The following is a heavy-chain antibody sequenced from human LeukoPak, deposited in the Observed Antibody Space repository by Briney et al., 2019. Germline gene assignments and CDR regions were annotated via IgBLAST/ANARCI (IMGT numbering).Heavy chain of an antibody. CDR1: GGSFSAYY. Sequence: PSETLSLTCAVYGGSFSAYYWCWIRQPPGKGLEWIGEINHSGSTNYNPSLKSRVTISVDTSKNQFSLKLSSVTAADTAVYYCARASPSVVVPAATDYWGQGTLVTVSS. J-gene: IGHJ4*02. CDR2: INHSGST. D-gene: IGHD2-2*01. V-gene: IGHV4-34*01. CDR3: ARASPSVVVPAATDY.